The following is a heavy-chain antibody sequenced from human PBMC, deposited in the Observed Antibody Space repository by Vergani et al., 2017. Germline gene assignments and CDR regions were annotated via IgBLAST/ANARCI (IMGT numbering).Heavy chain of an antibody. D-gene: IGHD1-20*01. CDR2: IVVGSGNT. V-gene: IGHV1-58*02. Sequence: QLQLVQSGPEVKTPGTSVKVSCKASGFTFTSSAMQWVRQARGQRLEWIGWIVVGSGNTNYAQKFQERVTITRDMSTSTAYMELSSLRSEETAVYYCAADRSQGYNWNERAFDIWGQGTMVTVSS. CDR3: AADRSQGYNWNERAFDI. CDR1: GFTFTSSA. J-gene: IGHJ3*02.